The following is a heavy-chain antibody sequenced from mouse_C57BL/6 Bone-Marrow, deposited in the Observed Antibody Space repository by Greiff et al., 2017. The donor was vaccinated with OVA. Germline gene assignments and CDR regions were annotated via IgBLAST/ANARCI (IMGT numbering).Heavy chain of an antibody. CDR1: GYSFTDYN. D-gene: IGHD1-1*01. CDR3: ALYYGSSYRYFDV. V-gene: IGHV1-39*01. J-gene: IGHJ1*03. CDR2: INPNYGTT. Sequence: VQLQQSGPELVKPGASVKISCKASGYSFTDYNMNWVKQSNGKSLEWIGVINPNYGTTSYNQKFKGKATLTVDQSSSTDYMQLNSLTSEDSAVYYCALYYGSSYRYFDVWGTGTTVTVSS.